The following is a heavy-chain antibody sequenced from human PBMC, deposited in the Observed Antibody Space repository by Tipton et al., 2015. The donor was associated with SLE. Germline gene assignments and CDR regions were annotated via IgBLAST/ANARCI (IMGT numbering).Heavy chain of an antibody. D-gene: IGHD3-22*01. V-gene: IGHV4-4*07. Sequence: TLSLTCTVPGGSISSYYWSWIRQPAGKGLEWIGRIYTGGSTNYNPSLKSRVTMSVDTSKNQFSLKLSSVTAADTAVYYCARDWDSRGSFDYWGQGTLVTVSS. J-gene: IGHJ4*02. CDR1: GGSISSYY. CDR2: IYTGGST. CDR3: ARDWDSRGSFDY.